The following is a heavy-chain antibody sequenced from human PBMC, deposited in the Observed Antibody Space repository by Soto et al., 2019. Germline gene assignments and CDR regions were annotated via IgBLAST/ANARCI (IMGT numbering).Heavy chain of an antibody. D-gene: IGHD5-18*01. CDR2: IYYSGST. J-gene: IGHJ4*02. V-gene: IGHV4-31*03. Sequence: SETLCLTCIVSGGSISSGSYYGSWIRQHPGKGLEWIGYIYYSGSTSYNPSLKSRVTISVDTSKNQFSLKLSSVTAADTAVYYCARRGYSYGYFDYWGQGTLVTVSS. CDR3: ARRGYSYGYFDY. CDR1: GGSISSGSYY.